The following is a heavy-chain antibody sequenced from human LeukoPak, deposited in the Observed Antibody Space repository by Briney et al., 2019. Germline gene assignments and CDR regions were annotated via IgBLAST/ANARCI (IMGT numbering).Heavy chain of an antibody. CDR2: IYYSGST. CDR3: ARHRSGYSSYNWFDP. Sequence: PSETLSLTCTVSGGSISSYYWSWIRQPPGKGLEWIGYIYYSGSTNYNPSLKSRVTISVDTSKNQFSPKLSSVTAADTAVYYCARHRSGYSSYNWFDPWGQGTLVTVSS. CDR1: GGSISSYY. V-gene: IGHV4-59*08. D-gene: IGHD3-3*01. J-gene: IGHJ5*02.